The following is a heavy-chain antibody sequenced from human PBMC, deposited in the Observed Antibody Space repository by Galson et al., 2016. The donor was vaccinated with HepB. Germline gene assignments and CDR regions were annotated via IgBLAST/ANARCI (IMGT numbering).Heavy chain of an antibody. Sequence: SLRLSCAASGFGFSTYWMSWVRQAPGEGLEWVANIKEDGSEKYYVDSVKGRFTISRDNAKRSVYLQMNSLRGEDTAVYYCARDGRTDCGGHCYPFDYWGQGARVTVSS. CDR3: ARDGRTDCGGHCYPFDY. D-gene: IGHD2-21*02. CDR1: GFGFSTYW. J-gene: IGHJ4*02. V-gene: IGHV3-7*03. CDR2: IKEDGSEK.